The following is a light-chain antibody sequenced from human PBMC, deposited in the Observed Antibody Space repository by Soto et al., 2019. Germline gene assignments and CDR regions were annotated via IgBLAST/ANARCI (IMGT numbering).Light chain of an antibody. CDR3: ASWDDSLSGVV. CDR1: SSNIGSNY. V-gene: IGLV1-47*01. J-gene: IGLJ2*01. CDR2: RNN. Sequence: QSVLTQPSSASGTPGQRVTISCSGSSSNIGSNYVYWYQQLQGTAPKLLIYRNNQRPSGVPDRFSGSKSGTSASLAISGLRSEDEADYYCASWDDSLSGVVFGGGTQLTVL.